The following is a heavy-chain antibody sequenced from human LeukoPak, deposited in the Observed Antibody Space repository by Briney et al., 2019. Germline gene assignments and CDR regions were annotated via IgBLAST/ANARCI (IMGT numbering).Heavy chain of an antibody. D-gene: IGHD6-25*01. Sequence: SETLSLTCTVSGGSISSYYWSWIRQPPGKGQEWIGYIYTSGSTNYNPSLKSRVTISVDTSKNQFSLKLSSVTAADTAVYYCARENIAALGYYYYYYMDVWGKGTTVTVSS. V-gene: IGHV4-4*09. CDR2: IYTSGST. CDR3: ARENIAALGYYYYYYMDV. J-gene: IGHJ6*03. CDR1: GGSISSYY.